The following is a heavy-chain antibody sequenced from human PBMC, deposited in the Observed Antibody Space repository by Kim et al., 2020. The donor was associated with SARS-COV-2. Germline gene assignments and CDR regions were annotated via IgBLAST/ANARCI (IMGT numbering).Heavy chain of an antibody. CDR2: IKQDGSEK. Sequence: GGSLRLSCAASGFTFSSYWMSWVRQAPGKGLEWVANIKQDGSEKYYVDSVKGRFTISRDNAKNSLYLQMNSLRAEDTAVYYCARDRSMVRGVAPFDYWGQGTLVTVSS. J-gene: IGHJ4*02. CDR1: GFTFSSYW. D-gene: IGHD3-10*01. CDR3: ARDRSMVRGVAPFDY. V-gene: IGHV3-7*01.